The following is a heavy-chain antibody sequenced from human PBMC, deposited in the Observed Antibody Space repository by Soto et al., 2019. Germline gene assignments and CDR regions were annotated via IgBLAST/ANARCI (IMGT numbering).Heavy chain of an antibody. CDR1: GFTFSSYA. D-gene: IGHD3-22*01. CDR3: VKDLGGDYYDSSGYYSTSY. Sequence: GGSLRLSCSASGFTFSSYAMHWVRQAPGKGLEYVSAISSNGGSTYYADSVKGRFTISRDNSKNTLYLQMSSLRAEDTAVYYCVKDLGGDYYDSSGYYSTSYWGQGTLVTVSS. V-gene: IGHV3-64D*08. CDR2: ISSNGGST. J-gene: IGHJ4*02.